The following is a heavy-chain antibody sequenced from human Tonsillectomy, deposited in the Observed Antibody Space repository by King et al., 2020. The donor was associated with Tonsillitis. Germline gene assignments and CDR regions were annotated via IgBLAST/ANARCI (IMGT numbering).Heavy chain of an antibody. CDR2: INHSGSS. D-gene: IGHD3-10*01. CDR1: GGSFSGYY. CDR3: ARGLYGSGNYYWPNWFDP. Sequence: VQLQQWGAGLLKPSETLSLTCTVYGGSFSGYYWSWIRQPPGKGLEWIGEINHSGSSNYNPSLKSRVTISVDTSKNQFSLKLSSVTAADTALYYCARGLYGSGNYYWPNWFDPWGQGTLVTVSS. J-gene: IGHJ5*02. V-gene: IGHV4-34*01.